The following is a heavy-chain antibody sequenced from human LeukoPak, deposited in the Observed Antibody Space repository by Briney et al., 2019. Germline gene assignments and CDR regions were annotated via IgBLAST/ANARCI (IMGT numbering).Heavy chain of an antibody. J-gene: IGHJ6*03. Sequence: SETLSLTCTVSGGSISTSSYYWGWIRQPPGKGLQWIGSIYYNGSTYYNPSLKSRVIISVDTSKNQFSLKLTSVTAADTAVYYCARTTEGGYTYGYFYYYYMDVWGKGTTVTISS. V-gene: IGHV4-39*07. D-gene: IGHD5-18*01. CDR2: IYYNGST. CDR1: GGSISTSSYY. CDR3: ARTTEGGYTYGYFYYYYMDV.